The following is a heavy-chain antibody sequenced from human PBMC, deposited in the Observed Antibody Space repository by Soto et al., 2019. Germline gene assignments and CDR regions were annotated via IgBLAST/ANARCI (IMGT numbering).Heavy chain of an antibody. CDR3: AHAGDYDLLSFDH. Sequence: QITLKESGPPLVRPAQTLTLTCAFSGFSLTTTSMGVAWIRQPPGKALEWLALIYWDDDQRYSPSLKDRLTISKDTSSSRVVLTISNMNPEDTGTYFCAHAGDYDLLSFDHWGPGTLVTVSA. CDR1: GFSLTTTSMG. D-gene: IGHD4-17*01. V-gene: IGHV2-5*02. CDR2: IYWDDDQ. J-gene: IGHJ4*02.